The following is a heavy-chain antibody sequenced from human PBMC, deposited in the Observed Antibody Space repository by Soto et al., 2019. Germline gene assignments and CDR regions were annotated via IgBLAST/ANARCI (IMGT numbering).Heavy chain of an antibody. CDR2: AFYSDA. CDR3: AGYRGEGFDV. CDR1: DDPIKESY. D-gene: IGHD1-26*01. V-gene: IGHV4-59*13. J-gene: IGHJ3*01. Sequence: QVLLQESGPGLVKPSETLSLSCTVSDDPIKESYWHWIRQPPGKGIEWIGCAFYSDANYHPSLGSRVTVSTDTSKNHFSLILNSVTAADTAVDYCAGYRGEGFDVWGLGTMVTVSS.